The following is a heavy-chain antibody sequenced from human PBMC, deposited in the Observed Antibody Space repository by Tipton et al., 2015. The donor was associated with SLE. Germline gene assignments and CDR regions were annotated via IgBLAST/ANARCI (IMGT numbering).Heavy chain of an antibody. Sequence: TLSLTCTVSGGSISSHYWSWIRQPPGKGLEWIGYIYYSGSTNYNPSLKSRVTISVDTSKNQFSLKLSSVTAADTAVYYCARRALAVAGFDYWGQGTLVTVSS. J-gene: IGHJ4*02. D-gene: IGHD6-19*01. CDR3: ARRALAVAGFDY. CDR2: IYYSGST. V-gene: IGHV4-59*11. CDR1: GGSISSHY.